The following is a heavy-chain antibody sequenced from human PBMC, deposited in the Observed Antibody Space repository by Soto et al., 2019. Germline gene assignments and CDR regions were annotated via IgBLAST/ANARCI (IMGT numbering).Heavy chain of an antibody. CDR3: ARDATLRH. CDR1: GFAFSTYG. D-gene: IGHD2-15*01. Sequence: GGSLRLSCAASGFAFSTYGMSWVRQGPGKGLEWVSSISANGGSTFYADSVKGRFTISRDNSKNQFSLQLNSVTAADTAIYYCARDATLRHWGHGTLVTVSS. V-gene: IGHV3-23*01. CDR2: ISANGGST. J-gene: IGHJ4*01.